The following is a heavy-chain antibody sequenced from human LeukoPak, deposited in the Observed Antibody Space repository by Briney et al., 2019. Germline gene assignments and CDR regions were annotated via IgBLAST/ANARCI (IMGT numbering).Heavy chain of an antibody. V-gene: IGHV3-30*02. D-gene: IGHD1-26*01. Sequence: GSLRLSCAASGFTFSSYGMHWVRQAPGKGLEWVAVIWYGGSNKYYADSVKGRFTISRDNSKNTLYLQMNSLRAEDTAVYYCAKDGRYSGSYFIDYWGQGTLVTVSS. J-gene: IGHJ4*02. CDR2: IWYGGSNK. CDR3: AKDGRYSGSYFIDY. CDR1: GFTFSSYG.